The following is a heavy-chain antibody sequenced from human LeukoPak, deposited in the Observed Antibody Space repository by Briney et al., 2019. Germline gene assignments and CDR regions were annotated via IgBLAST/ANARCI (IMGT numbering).Heavy chain of an antibody. CDR2: ISTSSSTI. Sequence: GGALRLSCAASGVTCSSYSMSWVRQAPGKGLEWVSYISTSSSTIYYADSVKGRFTISRDNAKNSLYLQMNSLRAEDTAVYYCARARGYSYGYSDYWGQGTLVTVSS. CDR3: ARARGYSYGYSDY. CDR1: GVTCSSYS. J-gene: IGHJ4*02. D-gene: IGHD5-18*01. V-gene: IGHV3-48*04.